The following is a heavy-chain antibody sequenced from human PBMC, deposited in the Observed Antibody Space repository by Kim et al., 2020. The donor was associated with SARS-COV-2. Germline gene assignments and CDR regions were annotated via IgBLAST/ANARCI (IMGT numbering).Heavy chain of an antibody. D-gene: IGHD6-13*01. J-gene: IGHJ4*02. V-gene: IGHV3-48*01. CDR3: ARKAGIDY. CDR2: STL. Sequence: STLYSADSVQGRFTISGDNAKNSLYLQMNSLGAEDTAVYYCARKAGIDYWGQGTLVTVSS.